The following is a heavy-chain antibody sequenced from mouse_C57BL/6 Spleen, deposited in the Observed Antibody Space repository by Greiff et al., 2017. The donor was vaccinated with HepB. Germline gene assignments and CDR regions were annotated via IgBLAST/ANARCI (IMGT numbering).Heavy chain of an antibody. D-gene: IGHD1-1*01. V-gene: IGHV1-47*01. Sequence: QVQLKQSGAELVKPGASVKMSCKASGYTFTTYPIEWMKQNHGKSLEWIGNFHPYNDDTKYNEKFKGKATLTVEKSSSTVYLELSRLTSDDSAVYYCARGVDYGSSYLYWYFDVWGTGTTVTVSS. CDR3: ARGVDYGSSYLYWYFDV. CDR1: GYTFTTYP. CDR2: FHPYNDDT. J-gene: IGHJ1*03.